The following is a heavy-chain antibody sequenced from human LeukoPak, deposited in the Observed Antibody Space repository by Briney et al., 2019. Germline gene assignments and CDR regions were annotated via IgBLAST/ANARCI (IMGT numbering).Heavy chain of an antibody. D-gene: IGHD5-24*01. CDR2: ISPVSSYT. Sequence: PGGSLRLSCLASGFSFNSYTMNWVREAPGKGLEWVSTISPVSSYTWYAESVKGRFTISRDNPKNSLYLQMDSLRAEDTAVYYCARDLMRGYNPFDYWGQGTLVTVSS. V-gene: IGHV3-21*01. J-gene: IGHJ4*02. CDR3: ARDLMRGYNPFDY. CDR1: GFSFNSYT.